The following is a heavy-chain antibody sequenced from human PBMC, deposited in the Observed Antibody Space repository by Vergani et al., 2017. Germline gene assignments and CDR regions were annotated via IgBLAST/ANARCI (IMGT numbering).Heavy chain of an antibody. D-gene: IGHD6-13*01. Sequence: QVQLQESGPGLVKPSQTLSLTCTVSGASMSSVGYYWTWIRQSAGKRLEWIGDILGSGTANYNPSFQGRVNMSVTTSKNQFSLKLSSVNATDTAVYYWARGSRAAVYSGPDSWGQGTRVTVSS. CDR2: ILGSGTA. V-gene: IGHV4-61*02. CDR3: ARGSRAAVYSGPDS. CDR1: GASMSSVGYY. J-gene: IGHJ4*02.